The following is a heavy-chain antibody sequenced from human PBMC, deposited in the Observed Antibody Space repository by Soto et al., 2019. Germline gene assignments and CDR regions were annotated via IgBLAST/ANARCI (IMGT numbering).Heavy chain of an antibody. D-gene: IGHD1-26*01. V-gene: IGHV3-23*01. CDR3: ARQGSGSYYDY. Sequence: EVQLLESGGGLVQPGGSLRLSCAASGFTFSSYAMRWVRQAPGKGLEWVSAISGSGGSTYYADSVKGRFTISRDNSKNTLYLQMNSLRADDTAVYYCARQGSGSYYDYWGQGTLVTVSS. J-gene: IGHJ4*02. CDR2: ISGSGGST. CDR1: GFTFSSYA.